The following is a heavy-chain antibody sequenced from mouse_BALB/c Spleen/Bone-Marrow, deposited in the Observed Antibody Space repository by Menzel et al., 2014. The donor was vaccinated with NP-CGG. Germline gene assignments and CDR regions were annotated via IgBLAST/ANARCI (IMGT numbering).Heavy chain of an antibody. CDR3: ASTITTVVAEDAMDY. V-gene: IGHV5-6*02. J-gene: IGHJ4*01. D-gene: IGHD1-1*01. Sequence: DVMLVESGGDLVKPGGSLKLSCAASGFTFSSYGMSWVRQTPDKRLEWVATISSGGGYTYYPDSVKGRFTISRDNAKNTLYLQMSSLKSEDTAMYYCASTITTVVAEDAMDYWGQGTSVTVSS. CDR2: ISSGGGYT. CDR1: GFTFSSYG.